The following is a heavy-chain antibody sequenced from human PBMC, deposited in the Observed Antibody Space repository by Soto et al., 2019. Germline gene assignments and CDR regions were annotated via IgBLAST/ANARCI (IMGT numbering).Heavy chain of an antibody. CDR3: ARDGPVGLTGDFDY. CDR2: ISYDGSTQ. D-gene: IGHD1-26*01. Sequence: QLLESGGGVVQPGRSLRLSCAASGFTFSDYTIHWVRQAPGKGLEWVAVISYDGSTQFHADSVKGRVSISRDNSKNTVYLQMDSLRVEDTAVYYCARDGPVGLTGDFDYWGQGTLVSVSS. J-gene: IGHJ4*02. CDR1: GFTFSDYT. V-gene: IGHV3-30-3*01.